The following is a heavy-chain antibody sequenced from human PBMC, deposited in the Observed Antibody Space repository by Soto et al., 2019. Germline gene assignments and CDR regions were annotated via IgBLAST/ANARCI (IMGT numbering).Heavy chain of an antibody. D-gene: IGHD3-22*01. J-gene: IGHJ6*02. CDR3: ARQGTNYYDSSGYYYYYGMDV. V-gene: IGHV5-51*01. CDR2: IYPGDSDT. CDR1: GYSFTSYW. Sequence: PGESLKISCKGSGYSFTSYWIGWVRQMPGKGLEWMGIIYPGDSDTRYSPSFQGQVTISADKSISTAYLQWSSLKASDTAMYYCARQGTNYYDSSGYYYYYGMDVWGQGTTVTSP.